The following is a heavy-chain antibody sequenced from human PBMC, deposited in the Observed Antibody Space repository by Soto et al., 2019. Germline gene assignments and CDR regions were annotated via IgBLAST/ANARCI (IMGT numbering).Heavy chain of an antibody. D-gene: IGHD5-12*01. J-gene: IGHJ5*02. CDR1: GGSFSGYY. CDR2: INHSGST. CDR3: ARGYEGSVGGGDWFDP. V-gene: IGHV4-34*01. Sequence: KPSETLSLTCAVYGGSFSGYYWSWIRQPPGKGLEWIGEINHSGSTNYNPSLKSRVTISVDTSKNQFSLKLSSVTAADTAVYYCARGYEGSVGGGDWFDPWGQGTLVTVSS.